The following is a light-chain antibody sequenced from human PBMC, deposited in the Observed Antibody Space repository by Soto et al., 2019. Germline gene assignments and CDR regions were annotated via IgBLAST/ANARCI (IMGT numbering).Light chain of an antibody. J-gene: IGLJ1*01. V-gene: IGLV2-14*03. Sequence: QSVLTQPVSVSGSPGQSITISCTGTSSDIGDYNSVSWYQQHPGKAPKLIIYEVSHRPSGVSNRFSGSKSGNTASLTISGLQADDEADYYCNSFTTSTTPYVFGTGTKLTVL. CDR2: EVS. CDR1: SSDIGDYNS. CDR3: NSFTTSTTPYV.